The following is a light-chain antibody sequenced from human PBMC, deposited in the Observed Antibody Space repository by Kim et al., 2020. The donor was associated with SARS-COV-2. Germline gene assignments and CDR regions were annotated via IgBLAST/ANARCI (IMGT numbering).Light chain of an antibody. CDR2: STS. V-gene: IGKV1-39*01. Sequence: ASVGDRVTITCRASQSIRTYLHWYQQRPGKAPKLLLYSTSTLQSGVPSMFSGSGSGTDFTLTISSLLPEDFATYFCQQSYGSPYTFGQGTKLEIK. J-gene: IGKJ2*01. CDR3: QQSYGSPYT. CDR1: QSIRTY.